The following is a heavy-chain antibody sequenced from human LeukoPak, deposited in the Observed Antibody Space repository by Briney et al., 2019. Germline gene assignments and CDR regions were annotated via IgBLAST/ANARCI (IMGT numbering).Heavy chain of an antibody. D-gene: IGHD4-23*01. V-gene: IGHV4-31*03. J-gene: IGHJ4*02. CDR2: IYYSGST. CDR3: ARGHGGNSRVWYYFDY. CDR1: GGSISSGGYY. Sequence: SETLSLTCTVSGGSISSGGYYWSWIRQHPGKGLEGIGYIYYSGSTYYNPSLKSRVTISVDTSKNQFSLKLSSVTAADTAVYYCARGHGGNSRVWYYFDYWGQGTLVTVSS.